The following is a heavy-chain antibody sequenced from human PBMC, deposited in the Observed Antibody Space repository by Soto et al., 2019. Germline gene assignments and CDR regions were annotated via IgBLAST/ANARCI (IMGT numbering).Heavy chain of an antibody. CDR2: ISYSGIT. CDR1: GDSISPYF. CDR3: ARGREYSSSGDFDS. Sequence: PSETLSLTCTVSGDSISPYFWSWIRQPPGKGLEWLAYISYSGITNYNPSLKSRVTISVDMSKNQFSLKLSSVTAADTAVYYCARGREYSSSGDFDSWAKATLVNVYS. J-gene: IGHJ4*02. V-gene: IGHV4-59*01. D-gene: IGHD6-6*01.